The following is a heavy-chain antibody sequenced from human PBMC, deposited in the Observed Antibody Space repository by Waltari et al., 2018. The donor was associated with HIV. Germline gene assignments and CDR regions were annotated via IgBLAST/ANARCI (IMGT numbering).Heavy chain of an antibody. CDR2: INHSGST. CDR3: ARGPILQLERRGGDDAFDI. Sequence: QVQLQQWGAGLLKPSETLSLTCAVYGGSFSGYYWRWIRQPPGKGLEWIGEINHSGSTNYNPSLKSRVTISVDTSKNQFSLKLSSVTAADTAVYYCARGPILQLERRGGDDAFDIWGQGTMVTVSS. CDR1: GGSFSGYY. V-gene: IGHV4-34*01. D-gene: IGHD1-1*01. J-gene: IGHJ3*02.